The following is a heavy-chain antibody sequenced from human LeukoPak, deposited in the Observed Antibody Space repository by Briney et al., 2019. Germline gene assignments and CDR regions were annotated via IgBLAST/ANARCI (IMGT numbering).Heavy chain of an antibody. V-gene: IGHV3-30*04. CDR1: GGTFSSYA. CDR2: ISYDGSNK. J-gene: IGHJ6*03. Sequence: SCKASGGTFSSYAMYWVRQAPGKGLEWVAVISYDGSNKYYADSVKGRFTISRDKSKNTLYLQMNSLRAEDTAVYYCAREPAYYYMDVWGKGTTVTVSS. CDR3: AREPAYYYMDV.